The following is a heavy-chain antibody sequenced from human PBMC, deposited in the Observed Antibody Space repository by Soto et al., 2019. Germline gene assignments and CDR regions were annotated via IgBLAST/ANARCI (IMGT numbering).Heavy chain of an antibody. J-gene: IGHJ4*02. CDR2: ISANGQGI. V-gene: IGHV3-23*01. CDR3: AKDRNYPRDQFHY. D-gene: IGHD1-7*01. Sequence: GGSLRLSCAASGFTFSTYALSWVRQAPGKGLEWVSAISANGQGIYYADSMRGRFTISRDNSKTTIFLHMDSLRAEDTAVYYCAKDRNYPRDQFHYWGQGTLVTVSS. CDR1: GFTFSTYA.